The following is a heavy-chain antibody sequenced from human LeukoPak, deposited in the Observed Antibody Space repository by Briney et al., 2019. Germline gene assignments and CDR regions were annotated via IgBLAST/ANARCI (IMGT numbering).Heavy chain of an antibody. CDR1: GFTFSSYS. D-gene: IGHD3-3*01. V-gene: IGHV3-48*01. J-gene: IGHJ4*02. Sequence: PGXXLRLSCAASGFTFSSYSMNWVRQAPGKGLEWVSYISSSSSTIYYADSVKGRFTISRDNAKNSLYLQMNSLRAEDTAVYYCARDNDFDYWGQGTLVTVSS. CDR3: ARDNDFDY. CDR2: ISSSSSTI.